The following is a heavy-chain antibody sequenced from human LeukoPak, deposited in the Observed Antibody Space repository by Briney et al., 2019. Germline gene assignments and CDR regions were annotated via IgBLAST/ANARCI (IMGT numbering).Heavy chain of an antibody. CDR3: ARVGMYGYCTGGSCRSPFDG. J-gene: IGHJ4*02. V-gene: IGHV4-59*08. D-gene: IGHD2-15*01. Sequence: PSETLSLTCTVSGGSISSYYWSWIRQPPGKGLEWIGYIYYSGSTNYNPSLKSRVTISVDTSKNQFSLKLSSVTAADTAVYYCARVGMYGYCTGGSCRSPFDGWGQGTLVTVSS. CDR2: IYYSGST. CDR1: GGSISSYY.